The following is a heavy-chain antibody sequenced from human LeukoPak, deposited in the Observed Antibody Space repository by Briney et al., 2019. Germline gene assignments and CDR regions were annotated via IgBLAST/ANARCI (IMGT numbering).Heavy chain of an antibody. CDR1: GFTFSDYY. V-gene: IGHV3-11*04. Sequence: GGSLRLSCAASGFTFSDYYMSWIRQPPGKGLEWVSYIISSGSTIYYADSVKGRFTISRDNAKNSLYLQMSSLRAEDTAVYYCARRGITISGVLVYHYSGLDVWGQGTTVTVSS. D-gene: IGHD3-3*01. CDR3: ARRGITISGVLVYHYSGLDV. CDR2: IISSGSTI. J-gene: IGHJ6*02.